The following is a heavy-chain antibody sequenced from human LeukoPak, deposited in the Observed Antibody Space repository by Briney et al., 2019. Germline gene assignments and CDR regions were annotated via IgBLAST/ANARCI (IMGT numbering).Heavy chain of an antibody. D-gene: IGHD6-13*01. Sequence: PGGSLRLSCAASGFTFSSYGMHWVRQAPGKGLEWVAVIWYDGSNKYYADSVKGRFTISRDNSKNTLYLQMNSLRAEDTAVYYCAREDQVGYSSSWHYYYYGMDVWGQGTTVTVPS. CDR2: IWYDGSNK. CDR3: AREDQVGYSSSWHYYYYGMDV. CDR1: GFTFSSYG. J-gene: IGHJ6*02. V-gene: IGHV3-33*01.